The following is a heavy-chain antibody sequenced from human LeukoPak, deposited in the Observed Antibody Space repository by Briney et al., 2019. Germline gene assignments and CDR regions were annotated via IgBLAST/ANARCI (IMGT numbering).Heavy chain of an antibody. J-gene: IGHJ4*02. Sequence: PGGSLRLSCAASGFTFSDYYMSWIRQAPGKGLEWVSYISSSSSYTNYADSVKGRFTISRDNAKNSLYLQMNSLRAEDTAVYYCARDIVDTAMHDYWGQGTVVSVSS. CDR2: ISSSSSYT. D-gene: IGHD5-18*01. CDR3: ARDIVDTAMHDY. V-gene: IGHV3-11*05. CDR1: GFTFSDYY.